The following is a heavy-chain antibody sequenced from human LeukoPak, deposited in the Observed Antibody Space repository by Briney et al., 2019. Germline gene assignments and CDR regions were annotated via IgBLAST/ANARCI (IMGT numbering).Heavy chain of an antibody. CDR2: IYYSGST. Sequence: PSETLSLTCTVSGGSISSYYWSWIRQPPGKRLEWIGYIYYSGSTNYNPSLKSRVTISVDTSKNQFSLKLSSVTAADTAVYYCAGGGYYYYYYMDVWGKGTTVTVSS. V-gene: IGHV4-59*08. D-gene: IGHD3-16*01. CDR3: AGGGYYYYYYMDV. CDR1: GGSISSYY. J-gene: IGHJ6*03.